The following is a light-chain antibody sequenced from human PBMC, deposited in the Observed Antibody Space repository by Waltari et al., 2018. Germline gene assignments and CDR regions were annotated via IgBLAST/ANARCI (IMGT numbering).Light chain of an antibody. CDR3: QQYFKTPLT. CDR2: WAS. CDR1: QTILYSSSNKNY. V-gene: IGKV4-1*01. Sequence: DIVMTQSPDSLTVSLGDRATINCKSSQTILYSSSNKNYLAWYQQKPRQPPKTLIYWASTRESGVPDRFSGTGSGTDFTLTISRLQAEDVAVYYCQQYFKTPLTFGGGTKVEIK. J-gene: IGKJ4*01.